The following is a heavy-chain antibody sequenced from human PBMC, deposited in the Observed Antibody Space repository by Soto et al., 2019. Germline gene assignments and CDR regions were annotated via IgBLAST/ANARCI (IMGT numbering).Heavy chain of an antibody. CDR3: ARDGVRIAAAEGDYYYYGMDV. CDR2: ISYDGSNK. V-gene: IGHV3-30-3*01. CDR1: GFTFSSYA. D-gene: IGHD6-13*01. J-gene: IGHJ6*02. Sequence: QVQLVESGGGVVQPGRSLRLSCAASGFTFSSYAMHWVRQAPGKGLEWVAVISYDGSNKYYADSVKGRFTISRDNSKNTLYLQMNSLRAEDTAVYYCARDGVRIAAAEGDYYYYGMDVWGQGTTVTVSS.